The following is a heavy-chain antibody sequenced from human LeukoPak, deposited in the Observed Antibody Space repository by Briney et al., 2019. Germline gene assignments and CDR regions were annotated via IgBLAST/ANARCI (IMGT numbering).Heavy chain of an antibody. Sequence: PGGSLRLSCATSGFSFSDYYMGWIRQAPGKGLEWVAYVSGSGKTKYHADSLKGRLTISRDNGKNSLYLQMNSLRVEDTAVYYCMRVEGRSETSWGQGTLLTVSS. CDR3: MRVEGRSETS. D-gene: IGHD6-25*01. CDR1: GFSFSDYY. CDR2: VSGSGKTK. J-gene: IGHJ5*02. V-gene: IGHV3-11*04.